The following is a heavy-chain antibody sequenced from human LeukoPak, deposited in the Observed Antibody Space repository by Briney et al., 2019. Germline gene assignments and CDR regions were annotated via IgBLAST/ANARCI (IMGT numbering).Heavy chain of an antibody. D-gene: IGHD3-3*01. CDR3: AGAVISIFRVAEDY. CDR2: IYYSGTT. CDR1: GGSISSYY. J-gene: IGHJ4*02. Sequence: SETLSLTCTVSGGSISSYYWSWIRQPPGKGLEWIGYIYYSGTTYYNPSLKSRVTISVDTSKHQFSLKLSSVTAAETAVYYCAGAVISIFRVAEDYWGQGTLVTVSS. V-gene: IGHV4-59*08.